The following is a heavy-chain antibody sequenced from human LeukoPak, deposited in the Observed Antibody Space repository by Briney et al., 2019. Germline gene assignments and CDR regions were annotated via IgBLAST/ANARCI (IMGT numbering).Heavy chain of an antibody. CDR3: ARGNYYYGSGSYYTPFDY. J-gene: IGHJ4*02. D-gene: IGHD3-10*01. CDR2: IYSGGST. V-gene: IGHV3-53*03. CDR1: GFTVSSNY. Sequence: GGSLRLSCAASGFTVSSNYMSWVRQAPGKGLEWVSVIYSGGSTYYADSVKGRFTISRDNSKNTLYLQMNSLRAEDTAVYYCARGNYYYGSGSYYTPFDYWGQGTLVTVSS.